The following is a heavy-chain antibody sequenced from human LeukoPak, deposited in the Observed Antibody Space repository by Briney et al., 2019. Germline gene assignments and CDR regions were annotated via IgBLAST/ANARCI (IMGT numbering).Heavy chain of an antibody. V-gene: IGHV3-30*18. CDR1: GFTFSSYG. Sequence: PGGSLRLSCAASGFTFSSYGMHWVRQAPGKGLEWVAVISYDGSNKYYADSVKGRFTISRDNSKNTRYLQMYSLRAEDTAVYYCAKAQGGSYPSFDYWGQGTLVTVSS. CDR2: ISYDGSNK. CDR3: AKAQGGSYPSFDY. J-gene: IGHJ4*02. D-gene: IGHD1-26*01.